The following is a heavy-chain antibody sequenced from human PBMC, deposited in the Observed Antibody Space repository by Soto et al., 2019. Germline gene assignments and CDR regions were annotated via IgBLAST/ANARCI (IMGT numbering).Heavy chain of an antibody. CDR2: INFYNGNT. J-gene: IGHJ6*02. CDR3: ARDKWRPTDVVPQLYYYGMDV. CDR1: DYTFISHG. Sequence: QVQLVQSGPEVKKPGASVKVSCKASDYTFISHGISWVRQAPGQGLEWMGWINFYNGNTNYAQNLQGRVTMTTDTSTTTAFMELRSLRTEDTAVYYCARDKWRPTDVVPQLYYYGMDVWGQGNTVTVSS. D-gene: IGHD6-13*01. V-gene: IGHV1-18*04.